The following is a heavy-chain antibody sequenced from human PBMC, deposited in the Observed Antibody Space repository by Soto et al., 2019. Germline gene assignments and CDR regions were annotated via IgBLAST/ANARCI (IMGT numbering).Heavy chain of an antibody. CDR2: IKQDGSEK. D-gene: IGHD5-18*01. CDR1: GFTFSSYW. CDR3: ARDVRGYSYGSDPPGY. V-gene: IGHV3-7*01. Sequence: PGGFLRLSCAASGFTFSSYWMSWVRQAPGKGLEWVANIKQDGSEKFYVDSVKGRFTVSRDNAKNSLYLQMNSLRAEDTAVYYCARDVRGYSYGSDPPGYWGQGTLVTVSS. J-gene: IGHJ4*02.